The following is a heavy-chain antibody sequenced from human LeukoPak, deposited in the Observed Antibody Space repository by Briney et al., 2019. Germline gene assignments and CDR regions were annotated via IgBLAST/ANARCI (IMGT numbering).Heavy chain of an antibody. D-gene: IGHD3-10*01. V-gene: IGHV1-2*04. CDR3: ARVAGGIYGSGSYLDY. CDR2: INPNSGGT. Sequence: ASVKVSCKASGYHFTYYYMHWVRPAPGQGLEWMGWINPNSGGTNYAQKVQGWVTMTRDTSISTAYMELSRLRSDDTAVYYCARVAGGIYGSGSYLDYWGQGTLVTVSS. CDR1: GYHFTYYY. J-gene: IGHJ4*02.